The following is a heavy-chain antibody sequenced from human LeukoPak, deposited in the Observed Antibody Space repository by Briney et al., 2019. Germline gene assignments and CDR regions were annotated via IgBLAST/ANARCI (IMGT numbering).Heavy chain of an antibody. CDR2: ISYDGSNK. Sequence: GRSLRLSCAASGFTFSSYAMHWVRQAPGKGLEWVAVISYDGSNKYYADSVKGRFTISRDNSKNTLYLQMNSLRAEDTAVYYCAGHRIPSGSYSYWGQGTLVTVSS. CDR3: AGHRIPSGSYSY. J-gene: IGHJ4*02. D-gene: IGHD1-26*01. CDR1: GFTFSSYA. V-gene: IGHV3-30*04.